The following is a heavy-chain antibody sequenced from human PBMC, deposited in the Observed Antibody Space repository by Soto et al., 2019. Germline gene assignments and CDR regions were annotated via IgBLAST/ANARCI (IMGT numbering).Heavy chain of an antibody. CDR3: TTALKEYGDYNYFDS. CDR2: IKNKADGGTT. V-gene: IGHV3-15*01. J-gene: IGHJ4*02. D-gene: IGHD4-17*01. CDR1: GFTFSIAW. Sequence: EVQLVESGGGLVKPGGSLRLSCAASGFTFSIAWMSWVRQAPGKGLESVGRIKNKADGGTTDYAAPVKGRFTISRDDLKNTLYLQMNSLKTEDTAVYYCTTALKEYGDYNYFDSWGQGTLVTVSS.